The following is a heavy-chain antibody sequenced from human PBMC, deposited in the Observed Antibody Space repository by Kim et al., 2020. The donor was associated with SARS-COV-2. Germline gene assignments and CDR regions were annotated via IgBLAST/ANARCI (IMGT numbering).Heavy chain of an antibody. D-gene: IGHD3-10*01. Sequence: AGSVKGRFTISRDKSKNTLYLQMNSLRAEDTAVYYCAKDSGFGENDAFDIWGQGTMVTVSS. CDR3: AKDSGFGENDAFDI. V-gene: IGHV3-23*01. J-gene: IGHJ3*02.